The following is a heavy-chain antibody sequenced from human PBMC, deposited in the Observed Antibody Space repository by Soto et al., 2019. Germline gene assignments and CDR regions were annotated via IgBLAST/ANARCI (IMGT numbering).Heavy chain of an antibody. CDR2: ISSSGGTT. CDR3: ARWEVVTGLDY. CDR1: GFTFSTSE. V-gene: IGHV3-48*03. Sequence: GGSLRLSCAASGFTFSTSEMSWVRQAPGKGLEWISHISSSGGTTYYADSVKGRFTISRDNANHSLFLQMNSLRVADTAVYYCARWEVVTGLDYWGQGTLVTVSS. D-gene: IGHD3-22*01. J-gene: IGHJ4*02.